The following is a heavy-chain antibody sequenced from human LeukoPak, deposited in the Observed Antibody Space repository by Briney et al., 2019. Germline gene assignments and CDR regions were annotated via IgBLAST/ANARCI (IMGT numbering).Heavy chain of an antibody. CDR2: IYYSGST. V-gene: IGHV4-39*01. J-gene: IGHJ6*02. CDR1: GGSISSSSCY. CDR3: ARHTPITIFGVVTPGYYGMDV. D-gene: IGHD3-3*01. Sequence: PSETPSLTCTVSGGSISSSSCYWGWIRQPPGKGLEWIGSIYYSGSTYYNPSLKSRVTISVDTSKNQFSLKLSSVTAADTAVYYCARHTPITIFGVVTPGYYGMDVWGQGTTVTVSS.